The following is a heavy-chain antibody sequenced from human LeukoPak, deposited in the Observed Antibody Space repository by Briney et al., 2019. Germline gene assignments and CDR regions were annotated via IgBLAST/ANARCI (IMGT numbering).Heavy chain of an antibody. J-gene: IGHJ5*02. CDR2: ISAYNGNT. V-gene: IGHV1-18*01. CDR3: ARARGDIVVVPAAIWFDP. D-gene: IGHD2-2*01. CDR1: GYTFTSYG. Sequence: ASVKVSCKASGYTFTSYGVSWVRQAPGQGLEWMGWISAYNGNTNYAQKLQGRVTMTTDTSTSTAYMELSRLRSDDTAVYYCARARGDIVVVPAAIWFDPWGQGTLVTVSS.